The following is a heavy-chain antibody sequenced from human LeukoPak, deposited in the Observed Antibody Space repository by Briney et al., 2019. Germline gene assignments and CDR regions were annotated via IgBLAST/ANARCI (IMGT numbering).Heavy chain of an antibody. J-gene: IGHJ6*03. CDR3: ARGRVSSSTWYSTYYYYFYMDV. V-gene: IGHV4-59*01. CDR2: VDDTGST. Sequence: SETLSLTCSVSDDSITMYYWTWIRQPPGKGLEWIGYVDDTGSTNFNPSLNGRVSISRDTTKNRFSLRLRSVTGEDTAVYFCARGRVSSSTWYSTYYYYFYMDVWGKGTTVTVSS. CDR1: DDSITMYY. D-gene: IGHD1-1*01.